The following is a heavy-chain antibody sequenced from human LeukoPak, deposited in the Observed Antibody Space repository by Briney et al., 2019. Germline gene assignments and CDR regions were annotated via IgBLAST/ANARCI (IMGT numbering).Heavy chain of an antibody. J-gene: IGHJ4*02. CDR1: GFTLSSYS. CDR3: ARDSPPGSSATFDY. D-gene: IGHD6-6*01. Sequence: GGSLRLSCAASGFTLSSYSTNWVRQARGKGLEWVSSISSSSSYIYYADSVKGRFTISRDNAKNSLYLQMNSLRAEDTAVYYCARDSPPGSSATFDYWGQGTLVTVSS. CDR2: ISSSSSYI. V-gene: IGHV3-21*01.